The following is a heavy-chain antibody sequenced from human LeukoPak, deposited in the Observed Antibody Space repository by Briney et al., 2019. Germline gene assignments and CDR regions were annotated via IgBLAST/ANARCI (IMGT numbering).Heavy chain of an antibody. CDR2: INHSGST. Sequence: SETLSLTCAVYGGSFSGYYWSWIRQPPGKGLEWIGEINHSGSTNYNPSLKSRVTISVDTSKNQFSLKLSSVTAADTAVYYCARGRRNYDFWSGHGRWFDPWGQGTPVTVSS. V-gene: IGHV4-34*01. CDR3: ARGRRNYDFWSGHGRWFDP. CDR1: GGSFSGYY. J-gene: IGHJ5*02. D-gene: IGHD3-3*01.